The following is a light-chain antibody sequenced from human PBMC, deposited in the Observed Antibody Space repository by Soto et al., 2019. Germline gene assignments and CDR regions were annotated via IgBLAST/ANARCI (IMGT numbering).Light chain of an antibody. CDR3: QKYDRAPAM. V-gene: IGKV1-27*01. Sequence: DIQLTQSPSSLSASLGDRVTITCRASQDIKKFLAWYQQRPGKVPDLLIYAASTLRSGVPSRFSGNASETDFSFTISSLQPEDVATYYCQKYDRAPAMFGQGTKVDIK. CDR1: QDIKKF. CDR2: AAS. J-gene: IGKJ1*01.